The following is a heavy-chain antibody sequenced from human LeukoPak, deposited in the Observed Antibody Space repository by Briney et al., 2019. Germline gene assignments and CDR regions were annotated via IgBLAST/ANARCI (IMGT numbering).Heavy chain of an antibody. J-gene: IGHJ4*02. Sequence: SETLSLTCTVSGGSISSYYWSWIRQPPGKGLEWIGYIYYSGSTNYNPSLKSRVTISVDTSKNQFSLKLSPVTAADTAVYYCARLGTYSFAFDYWGRGTLVTVSS. CDR1: GGSISSYY. D-gene: IGHD1-1*01. CDR3: ARLGTYSFAFDY. CDR2: IYYSGST. V-gene: IGHV4-59*08.